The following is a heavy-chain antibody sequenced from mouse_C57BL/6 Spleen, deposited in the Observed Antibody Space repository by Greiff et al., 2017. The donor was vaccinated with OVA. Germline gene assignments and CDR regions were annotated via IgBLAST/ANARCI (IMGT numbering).Heavy chain of an antibody. V-gene: IGHV2-2*01. Sequence: VKLMESGPGLVQPSQSLSITCTVSGFSLTSYGVHWVRQSPGKGLEWLGVIWSGGSTDYNAALISRLSISKDNYKSQVFFKMNSLQADDTAIYYCARTVAYDGYSDYWGQGTTLTVSS. D-gene: IGHD2-3*01. CDR3: ARTVAYDGYSDY. J-gene: IGHJ2*01. CDR1: GFSLTSYG. CDR2: IWSGGST.